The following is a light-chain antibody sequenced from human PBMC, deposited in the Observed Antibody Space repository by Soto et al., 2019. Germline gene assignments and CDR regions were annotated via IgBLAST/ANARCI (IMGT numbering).Light chain of an antibody. CDR1: SSDVGAYTS. CDR2: EVN. V-gene: IGLV2-14*01. J-gene: IGLJ1*01. CDR3: SSYTSGNRDYV. Sequence: QSVLTQPASVSGSPGQSITISCTGTSSDVGAYTSVSWYQHHPGKAPKVMIYEVNKRPSGISNRFSGSKSVNTASLTISGLQPEDEAHYYCSSYTSGNRDYVFGTGTKVTVL.